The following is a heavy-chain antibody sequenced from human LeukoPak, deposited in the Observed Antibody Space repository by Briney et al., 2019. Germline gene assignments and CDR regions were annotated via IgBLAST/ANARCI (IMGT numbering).Heavy chain of an antibody. CDR3: ARDGDGYKSIPFDY. CDR2: IKQDGSEK. Sequence: GGSLRLSCAASGSTFSNYWMSWVRQPPGKGLEWVANIKQDGSEKYYVDSVKGRLTISRDNAKNSLYLQMNNLSIEDTAMYYCARDGDGYKSIPFDYWGQGALVTVSS. CDR1: GSTFSNYW. V-gene: IGHV3-7*01. J-gene: IGHJ4*02. D-gene: IGHD5-24*01.